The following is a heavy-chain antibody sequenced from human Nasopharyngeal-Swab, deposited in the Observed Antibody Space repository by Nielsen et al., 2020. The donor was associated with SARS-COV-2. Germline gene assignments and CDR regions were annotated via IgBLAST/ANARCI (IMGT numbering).Heavy chain of an antibody. D-gene: IGHD1-26*01. CDR2: FDPEDGET. Sequence: ASVKVSCKVSGYTLIELSLHWVRQAPGKGLVWMGGFDPEDGETIYAQKFQGRVTMTEDTSTDTAYMELSSLRSEDTAVYSCATSSPVGATTRWFDPWGQGTLVTVSS. J-gene: IGHJ5*02. CDR1: GYTLIELS. CDR3: ATSSPVGATTRWFDP. V-gene: IGHV1-24*01.